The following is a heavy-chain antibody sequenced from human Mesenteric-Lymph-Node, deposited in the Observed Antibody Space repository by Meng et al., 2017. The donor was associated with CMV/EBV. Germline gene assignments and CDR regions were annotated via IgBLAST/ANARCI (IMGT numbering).Heavy chain of an antibody. Sequence: GESLKISCAASGFTFSSYSMNWVRQAPGKGLEWVSYISSSSSTIYYADSVKGRFTISRDNAKNSLYLQMNSLRAEDTAVYYCARVQYDLLTGYYTPGLDYWGQGTLVTVSS. J-gene: IGHJ4*02. V-gene: IGHV3-48*04. CDR3: ARVQYDLLTGYYTPGLDY. CDR2: ISSSSSTI. D-gene: IGHD3-9*01. CDR1: GFTFSSYS.